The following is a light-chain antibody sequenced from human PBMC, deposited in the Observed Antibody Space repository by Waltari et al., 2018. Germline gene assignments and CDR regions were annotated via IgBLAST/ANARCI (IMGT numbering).Light chain of an antibody. CDR1: QGISKY. V-gene: IGKV1-16*02. CDR2: AAS. CDR3: QQYNSDPIA. J-gene: IGKJ5*01. Sequence: DIQLTQSPSSLSAPEGDRVTITGRASQGISKYLALFQQKPGKAPKSLIYAASSLQSGVAAKFSGSGSGTDGALTSSSLQPEDGATDYCQQYNSDPIAFGEAARLEIE.